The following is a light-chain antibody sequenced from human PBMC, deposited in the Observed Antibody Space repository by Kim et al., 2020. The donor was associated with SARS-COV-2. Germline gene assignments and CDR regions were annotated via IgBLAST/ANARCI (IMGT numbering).Light chain of an antibody. J-gene: IGLJ3*02. V-gene: IGLV6-57*01. CDR2: EDH. CDR3: QSYDDSSWV. Sequence: GKPVIISCTRSSGCIASDFVQWLQQRPGSSPTTVNYEDHKSPSRFPDRFSGSVDTSSNSASLAISGLRAEDEADYYCQSYDDSSWVFGGGTQLTVL. CDR1: SGCIASDF.